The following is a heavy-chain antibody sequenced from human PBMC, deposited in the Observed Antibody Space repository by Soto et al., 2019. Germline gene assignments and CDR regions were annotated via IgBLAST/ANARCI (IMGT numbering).Heavy chain of an antibody. CDR3: ASRSVSGYSYGEGFDY. Sequence: QVQLVESGGGVVQPGRSLRLSCAVSGFAFSSYTLHWVRQAPGKGLEWVALMTYDGNNEYYADSVRGRFTISRDNSKNMVYLQVNSLRAEDTAVYYCASRSVSGYSYGEGFDYWGQGTLVTVSS. CDR1: GFAFSSYT. V-gene: IGHV3-30-3*01. D-gene: IGHD5-18*01. CDR2: MTYDGNNE. J-gene: IGHJ4*02.